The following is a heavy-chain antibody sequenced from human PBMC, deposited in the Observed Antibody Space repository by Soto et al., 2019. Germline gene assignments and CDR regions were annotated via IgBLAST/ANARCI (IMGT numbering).Heavy chain of an antibody. J-gene: IGHJ5*02. V-gene: IGHV3-11*01. Sequence: QVQLVESGGGLVKPGGSLRLSCAASGFTFSDYYMSWIRQAPGKGLEWVSYISSSGSTIYYADSVKGRFTISRDNAKNSLYLQMNSLRAEDTAVYYCARAPPSAITMVRGVIDWFDPWGQGTLVTVSS. CDR1: GFTFSDYY. CDR2: ISSSGSTI. D-gene: IGHD3-10*01. CDR3: ARAPPSAITMVRGVIDWFDP.